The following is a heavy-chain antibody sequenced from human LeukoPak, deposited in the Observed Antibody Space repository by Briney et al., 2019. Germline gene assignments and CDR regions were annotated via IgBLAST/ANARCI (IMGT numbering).Heavy chain of an antibody. CDR3: AKLYDFWSGTPSPWFDP. V-gene: IGHV3-11*01. Sequence: GGSLRLSCAASGFTFSDYYMSWIRQAPGKGLEWVSYISSSGSTIYYADSVKGRFTISRDNSKNTLYLQMNSLRAEDTAVYYCAKLYDFWSGTPSPWFDPWGQGTLVTVSS. CDR1: GFTFSDYY. CDR2: ISSSGSTI. D-gene: IGHD3-3*01. J-gene: IGHJ5*02.